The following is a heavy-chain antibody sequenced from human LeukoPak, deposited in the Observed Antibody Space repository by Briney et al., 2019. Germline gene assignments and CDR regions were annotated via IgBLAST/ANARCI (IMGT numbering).Heavy chain of an antibody. J-gene: IGHJ5*02. V-gene: IGHV3-7*01. CDR1: GFTFSTHW. Sequence: GGSLRLSCAASGFTFSTHWMSWVRQAPGKGLEWVANIKPDGSETYYVGSVRGRFTISRDNAKNSLFLQMNSLRAEDTAVYYCVTFDYSNSNWFDLWGQGTLVTVSS. CDR3: VTFDYSNSNWFDL. CDR2: IKPDGSET. D-gene: IGHD4-11*01.